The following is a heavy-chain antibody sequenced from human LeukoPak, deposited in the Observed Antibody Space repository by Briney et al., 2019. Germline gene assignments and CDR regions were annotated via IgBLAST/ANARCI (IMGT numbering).Heavy chain of an antibody. CDR1: GFTFSGSA. CDR3: TRPVFPLLFGGLENWFDP. Sequence: QPGGSLRLXCAASGFTFSGSAMHWGRQASGKGLEWVGRIRSKANSYATAYAASVKGRFTISRDDSKNTAYLQMNSLKTEDTAVYYCTRPVFPLLFGGLENWFDPWGQGTLVTVSS. D-gene: IGHD2-21*02. V-gene: IGHV3-73*01. CDR2: IRSKANSYAT. J-gene: IGHJ5*02.